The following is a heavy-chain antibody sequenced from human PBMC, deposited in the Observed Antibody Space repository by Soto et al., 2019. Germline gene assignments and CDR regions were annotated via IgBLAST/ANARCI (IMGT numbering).Heavy chain of an antibody. D-gene: IGHD1-1*01. CDR2: ISAHNGKT. V-gene: IGHV1-18*01. CDR3: ARGRYGDY. CDR1: GYGFTACG. Sequence: QVHLVQSGAEVKKPGASVKVSFKGYGYGFTACGITWVRLAPGQGLEWMAWISAHNGKTNYAQKLQGRVTVTRDTSTSTAYMELRSLRSDDTAVYYCARGRYGDYWGQGALVTVSS. J-gene: IGHJ4*02.